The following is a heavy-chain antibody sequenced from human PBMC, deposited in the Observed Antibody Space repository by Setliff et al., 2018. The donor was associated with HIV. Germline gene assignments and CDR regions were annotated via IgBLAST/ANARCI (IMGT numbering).Heavy chain of an antibody. D-gene: IGHD3-22*01. J-gene: IGHJ4*02. CDR1: GESFSGYY. CDR2: INHGRST. CDR3: ARHDSGGYYSLDY. Sequence: PSETLSLTCAVYGESFSGYYWSWIRQPPGRGLEWVGEINHGRSTNYNPSLKSRVTISLDTSKNQFSLKLTSVTAADTAVYYCARHDSGGYYSLDYWGQGTLVTVSS. V-gene: IGHV4-34*01.